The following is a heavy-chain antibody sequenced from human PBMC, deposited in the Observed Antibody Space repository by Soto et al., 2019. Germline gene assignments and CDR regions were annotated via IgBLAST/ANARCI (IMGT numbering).Heavy chain of an antibody. CDR1: GFTFSDYG. CDR3: AKGGSPKVSRRDDY. V-gene: IGHV3-30*18. CDR2: ISHEGGTQ. J-gene: IGHJ4*02. D-gene: IGHD2-8*01. Sequence: GGSLRLSCAASGFTFSDYGIDWIRQAPGKGLEWVAVISHEGGTQYYADSVRGRFTVSRDNSKNILYLQMDSLRPEDTAVYFCAKGGSPKVSRRDDYWGPGTLVTVSS.